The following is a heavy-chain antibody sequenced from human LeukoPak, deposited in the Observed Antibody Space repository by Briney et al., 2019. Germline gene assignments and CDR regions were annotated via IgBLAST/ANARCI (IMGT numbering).Heavy chain of an antibody. V-gene: IGHV1-18*01. CDR3: ARCGLYYYGSGSYYNNHKEIDY. CDR1: GYTFTSYG. D-gene: IGHD3-10*01. J-gene: IGHJ4*02. Sequence: ASVKVSCKASGYTFTSYGIIWVRQAPGQGLEWMGWISAYNGNTNYAQKLQGRVTMTTDTSTSTAYMELRSLRSDDTAVYYCARCGLYYYGSGSYYNNHKEIDYWGQGTLVTVSS. CDR2: ISAYNGNT.